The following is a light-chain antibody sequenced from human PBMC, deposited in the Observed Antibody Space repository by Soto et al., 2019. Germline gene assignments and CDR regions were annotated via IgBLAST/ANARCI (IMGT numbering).Light chain of an antibody. V-gene: IGKV3-20*01. CDR1: QSVSSSY. CDR3: QQFGSSPLFT. Sequence: EIVLTQSPGTLSLCPGERATLSCRASQSVSSSYLAWYQQKPGQAPRLLIYGASSRATGIPDRFSGSGSGTDFPLTLSRLEPEDFAVSYCQQFGSSPLFTFGPGTKVDVK. CDR2: GAS. J-gene: IGKJ3*01.